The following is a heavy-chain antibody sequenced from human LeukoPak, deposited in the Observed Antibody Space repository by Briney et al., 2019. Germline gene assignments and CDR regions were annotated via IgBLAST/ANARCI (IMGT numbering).Heavy chain of an antibody. CDR1: GFTFSNYA. CDR2: ISGGGRST. CDR3: AKGPYGTFDY. V-gene: IGHV3-23*01. Sequence: PGGSLILSCAASGFTFSNYAMSWVRQAPGKGLEWVSAISGGGRSTYYADSVKGRFTISRDNSKNTLYLQLNSLRAEDTAVYYCAKGPYGTFDYWGQGTLVTVSS. J-gene: IGHJ4*02. D-gene: IGHD1-14*01.